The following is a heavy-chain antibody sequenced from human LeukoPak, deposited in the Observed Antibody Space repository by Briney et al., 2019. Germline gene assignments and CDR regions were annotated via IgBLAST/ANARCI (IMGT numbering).Heavy chain of an antibody. V-gene: IGHV1-2*02. D-gene: IGHD2-21*01. J-gene: IGHJ5*02. CDR2: INPNTGDT. Sequence: ASVKVSCKASGYTFTGYYMHWARQAPGQGLEWMGWINPNTGDTNYAQKFQGRVTMTRDSSISTAYMDLTRLKSDDTAVYYCARVYLGDTGDFYPYNWFDPWGQGTLVTVSS. CDR3: ARVYLGDTGDFYPYNWFDP. CDR1: GYTFTGYY.